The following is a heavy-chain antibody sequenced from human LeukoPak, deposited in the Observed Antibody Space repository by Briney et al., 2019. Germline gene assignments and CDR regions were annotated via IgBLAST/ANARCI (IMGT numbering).Heavy chain of an antibody. V-gene: IGHV3-30-3*01. CDR1: GFTFSSYA. CDR3: ASEIGYCSGVSCPLRY. Sequence: GGSLRLSCAASGFTFSSYAMHWVRQAPGKGLEWVAVISYDGSNKYYADSVKGRFTISRDNSKNTLYLQMNSLRAEDTAVYYCASEIGYCSGVSCPLRYWGQGTLVTVSS. CDR2: ISYDGSNK. J-gene: IGHJ4*02. D-gene: IGHD2-15*01.